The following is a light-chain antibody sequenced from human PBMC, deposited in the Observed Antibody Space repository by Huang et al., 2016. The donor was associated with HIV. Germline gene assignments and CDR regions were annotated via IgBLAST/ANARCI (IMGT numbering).Light chain of an antibody. CDR2: GSS. J-gene: IGKJ4*01. Sequence: EIVMTQTPATLSVSPGERVILACRASERVGSSLARYQQKPGQAPRLLIYGSSTRASGVPPRFSGSGSGTEFTIIISGLQSADFAVYYCQQYDKWPPLLTFGGGTKVEIK. CDR3: QQYDKWPPLLT. CDR1: ERVGSS. V-gene: IGKV3-15*01.